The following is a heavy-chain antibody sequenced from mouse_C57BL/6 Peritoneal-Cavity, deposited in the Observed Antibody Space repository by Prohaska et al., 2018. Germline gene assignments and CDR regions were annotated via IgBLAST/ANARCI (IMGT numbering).Heavy chain of an antibody. Sequence: EVQLLETGGGLVQPGGSRGLSCEGSGFTFSGFWMSWVRQTPGKTLEWSGDNNSDGSAINYAPSIKYRFTIFRDNDKSTLYLQMSNVRSEDTATYFCMRYGNYWYFDVWGTGTTVTVSS. J-gene: IGHJ1*03. D-gene: IGHD2-1*01. CDR3: MRYGNYWYFDV. CDR1: GFTFSGFW. V-gene: IGHV11-2*01. CDR2: NNSDGSAI.